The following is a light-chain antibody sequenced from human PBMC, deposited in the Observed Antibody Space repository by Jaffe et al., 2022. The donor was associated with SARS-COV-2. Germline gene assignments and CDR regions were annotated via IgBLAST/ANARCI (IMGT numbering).Light chain of an antibody. CDR2: AAS. V-gene: IGKV1-39*01. CDR1: QSISTY. CDR3: QQSHSLPFT. J-gene: IGKJ2*01. Sequence: DIQMTQSPSSLSASVGDRVTITCRASQSISTYLNWYQQKPGKAPKLLIYAASSLQSGVPSRFSGSGSGTDFTLTIISLQPEDVAAYSCQQSHSLPFTFGQETRLEI.